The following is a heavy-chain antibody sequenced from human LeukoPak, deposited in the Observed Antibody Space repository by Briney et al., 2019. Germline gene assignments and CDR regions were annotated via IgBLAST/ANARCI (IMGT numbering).Heavy chain of an antibody. CDR2: INPDSGGT. J-gene: IGHJ4*02. V-gene: IGHV1-2*02. D-gene: IGHD6-13*01. Sequence: ASVEVSCKASGYTFTGYYMHWVRQAPGQGLEWMVWINPDSGGTNYAQKFQGRVTMTIDTSITTAYLDLTRLTSDDTAVYYCAGGEGSSIDYWGQGTLVSVSS. CDR1: GYTFTGYY. CDR3: AGGEGSSIDY.